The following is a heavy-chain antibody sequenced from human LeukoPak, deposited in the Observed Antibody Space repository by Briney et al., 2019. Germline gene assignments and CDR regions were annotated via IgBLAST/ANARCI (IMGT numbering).Heavy chain of an antibody. Sequence: GESLRISCKGSGYSFTSYWISWVRQMPGKGLEWMGRIDPSDSYTNYSPSFQGHVTISADKSISTAYLQWSSLKASDTAMYYCARWGYCSSTSCYFTPFDYWGQGTLVTVSS. CDR1: GYSFTSYW. J-gene: IGHJ4*02. V-gene: IGHV5-10-1*01. CDR3: ARWGYCSSTSCYFTPFDY. CDR2: IDPSDSYT. D-gene: IGHD2-2*01.